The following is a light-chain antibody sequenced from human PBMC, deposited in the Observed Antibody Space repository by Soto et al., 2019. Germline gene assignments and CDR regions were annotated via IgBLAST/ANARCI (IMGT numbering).Light chain of an antibody. Sequence: EIAMTQSPPTLSVSPGERATLSCRASQSVGSKLAWYQQRPGQAPRLLIYDASNRATGIPARFSGSGSGTEFSLTISSLQSEDFAVYSCQQYGDCPGAFGGGTKVEIK. CDR2: DAS. V-gene: IGKV3D-15*01. J-gene: IGKJ4*01. CDR3: QQYGDCPGA. CDR1: QSVGSK.